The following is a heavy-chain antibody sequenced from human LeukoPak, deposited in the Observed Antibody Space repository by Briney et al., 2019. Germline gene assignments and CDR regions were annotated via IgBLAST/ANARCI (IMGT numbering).Heavy chain of an antibody. CDR1: GFTFSSYA. CDR2: VSDNGDST. J-gene: IGHJ3*02. V-gene: IGHV3-23*01. CDR3: ARDLSSGSYDHDVFDI. D-gene: IGHD1-26*01. Sequence: GGSLRLSCAASGFTFSSYAMSWVRQAPGKGLEWVSGVSDNGDSTYYADSVKGRFTISRDNAKNSLYLQMNSLRAEDTAVYYCARDLSSGSYDHDVFDIWGQGTMVTVSS.